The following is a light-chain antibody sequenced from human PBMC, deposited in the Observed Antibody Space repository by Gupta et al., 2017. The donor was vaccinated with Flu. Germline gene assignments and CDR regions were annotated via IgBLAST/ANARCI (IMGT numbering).Light chain of an antibody. CDR1: QSVRIN. CDR3: QQYKDWPPLT. CDR2: GAS. J-gene: IGKJ4*01. V-gene: IGKV3-15*01. Sequence: ERATLSCRASQSVRINLAWYQQKPGQAPRLLIYGASTRATGIPARFSGSGSGTEFTLSISSLQSEDSAVYYCQQYKDWPPLTFGGGTKVEIK.